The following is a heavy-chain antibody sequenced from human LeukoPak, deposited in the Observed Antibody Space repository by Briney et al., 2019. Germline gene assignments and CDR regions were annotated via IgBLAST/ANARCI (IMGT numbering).Heavy chain of an antibody. CDR3: ARLITSEAGRGMDV. J-gene: IGHJ6*02. CDR2: ISPDGSQT. D-gene: IGHD1-14*01. Sequence: PGGSLRLSCAASGFSLSNYWMHWVRQAPGKGLMWVSQISPDGSQTFYADSVKGRFTISRDNAKNTLFLQMDSLRAEDTALYYCARLITSEAGRGMDVWGQGTTVTVSS. V-gene: IGHV3-74*01. CDR1: GFSLSNYW.